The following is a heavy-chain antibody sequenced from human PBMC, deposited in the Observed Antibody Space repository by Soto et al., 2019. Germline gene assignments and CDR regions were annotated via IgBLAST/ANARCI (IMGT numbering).Heavy chain of an antibody. D-gene: IGHD2-15*01. J-gene: IGHJ4*02. V-gene: IGHV4-34*01. Sequence: SETLSLTCAVYGGSFSGYYWSWIRQPPGKGLEWIGEINHSGSTNYNPSLKSRVTISVDTSKNQFSLKLSSVTAADTAVYYCARRLPDFVDYWGQGTLVTVSS. CDR3: ARRLPDFVDY. CDR2: INHSGST. CDR1: GGSFSGYY.